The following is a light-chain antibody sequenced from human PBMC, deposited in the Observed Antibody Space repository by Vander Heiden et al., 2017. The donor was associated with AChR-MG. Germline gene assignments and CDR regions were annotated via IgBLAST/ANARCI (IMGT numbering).Light chain of an antibody. Sequence: SYVLIQPPSLSVSPGQPASLTCSDVSYEVKYDARYQQKPGRSPVLVLYQDTKRPSGIPERFSGSNSGNAATLTISGTQAIDEADYYCQTWDNYTMVFGGGTQLTVL. CDR2: QDT. J-gene: IGLJ2*01. V-gene: IGLV3-1*01. CDR3: QTWDNYTMV. CDR1: SYEVKY.